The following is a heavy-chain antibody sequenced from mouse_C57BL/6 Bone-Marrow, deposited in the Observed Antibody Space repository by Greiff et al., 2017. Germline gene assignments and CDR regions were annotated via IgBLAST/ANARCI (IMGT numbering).Heavy chain of an antibody. CDR2: IDPSDSYT. CDR1: GYTFTSYW. V-gene: IGHV1-69*01. Sequence: QVQLQQPGAELVMPGASVKLSCKASGYTFTSYWMHWVKQRPGQGLEWIGEIDPSDSYTNYNQKFKGKSTLTVDKSSSTAYMQLSSLTSEDSAVYDCARSVGYDVRFDYWGQGTLVTVSA. D-gene: IGHD2-2*01. J-gene: IGHJ3*01. CDR3: ARSVGYDVRFDY.